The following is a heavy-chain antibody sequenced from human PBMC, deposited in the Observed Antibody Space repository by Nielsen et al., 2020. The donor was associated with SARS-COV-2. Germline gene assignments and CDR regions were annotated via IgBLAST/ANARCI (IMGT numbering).Heavy chain of an antibody. CDR2: ISSSSYT. V-gene: IGHV3-11*05. Sequence: GESLKISCAASGFTFSDYYMSWIRQAPGKGLEWVSYISSSSYTNYADSVKGGFTISRDNAKNSLYLQMNSLRAEDTAVYYCARDHNSWYETPGPNYYYGMDVWGQGTTVTVSS. CDR3: ARDHNSWYETPGPNYYYGMDV. J-gene: IGHJ6*02. D-gene: IGHD6-13*01. CDR1: GFTFSDYY.